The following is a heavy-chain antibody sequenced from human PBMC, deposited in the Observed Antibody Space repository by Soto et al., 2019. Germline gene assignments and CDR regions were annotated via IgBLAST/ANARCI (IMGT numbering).Heavy chain of an antibody. CDR3: ARNPNRLRFLEWFKNGQDFQH. V-gene: IGHV6-1*01. CDR2: TYYRSKWYN. CDR1: GDSVSSNSAA. J-gene: IGHJ1*01. D-gene: IGHD3-3*01. Sequence: PSQTLSLTCAISGDSVSSNSAAWNWIRQSPSRGLEWLGRTYYRSKWYNDYAVSVKSRITINPDTSKNQFSLQLNSVTPEDTAVYYCARNPNRLRFLEWFKNGQDFQHWGQGTLVTVSS.